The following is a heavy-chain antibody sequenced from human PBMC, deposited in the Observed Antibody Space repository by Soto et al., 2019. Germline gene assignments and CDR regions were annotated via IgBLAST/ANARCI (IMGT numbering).Heavy chain of an antibody. D-gene: IGHD4-4*01. V-gene: IGHV6-1*01. CDR3: ARASYDYRSYGVWGYGMDV. Sequence: SQTLSLTCAISGDSVSSNSAAWNWIRQSPSRGLEWLGRTYYRSKWYNDYAVSVKSRITINPDTSKNQFSLQLNSVTPEDTAVYYCARASYDYRSYGVWGYGMDVWGQGTTVTVSS. CDR1: GDSVSSNSAA. CDR2: TYYRSKWYN. J-gene: IGHJ6*02.